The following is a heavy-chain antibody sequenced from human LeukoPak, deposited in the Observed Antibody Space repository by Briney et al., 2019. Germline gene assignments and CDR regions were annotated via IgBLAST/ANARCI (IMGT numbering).Heavy chain of an antibody. V-gene: IGHV1-69-2*01. D-gene: IGHD3-16*01. CDR1: GYTFTDYH. Sequence: ASVNVSCKASGYTFTDYHMQWVQQAPGKGLEWMGRIDPEDGKTIYADKFKGRVTLTADTSTDTAYMEVSGLKFGDTAIYYCARSVGGVGARFDPWGQGTLVTVSS. CDR3: ARSVGGVGARFDP. J-gene: IGHJ5*02. CDR2: IDPEDGKT.